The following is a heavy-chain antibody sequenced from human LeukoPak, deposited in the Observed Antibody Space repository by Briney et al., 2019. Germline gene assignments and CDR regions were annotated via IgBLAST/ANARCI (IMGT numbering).Heavy chain of an antibody. Sequence: PSGTLSLTCALSGGSISSNDWWSWVLQPPGKGLEWIGEIHHSGSTNYNPSLKSRVIISVDKSKNQFSLKLSSVTAADTAVYYCARWGSATWYYYGMDVWGQGTTVTVSS. CDR2: IHHSGST. D-gene: IGHD3-16*01. CDR1: GGSISSNDW. V-gene: IGHV4-4*02. J-gene: IGHJ6*02. CDR3: ARWGSATWYYYGMDV.